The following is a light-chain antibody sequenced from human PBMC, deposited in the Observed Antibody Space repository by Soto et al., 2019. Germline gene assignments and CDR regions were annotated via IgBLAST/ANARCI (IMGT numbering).Light chain of an antibody. CDR1: QSVSSY. V-gene: IGKV3-11*01. CDR3: QQRSNWPLP. CDR2: DAS. J-gene: IGKJ4*01. Sequence: EIVLTQSPATLSLSPGERATLSCRASQSVSSYLAWYQQKPGQAPRLLIYDASNRATGVPARFSGSGSGTDFTLTISSLEPEDFALYYCQQRSNWPLPFGGGTXV.